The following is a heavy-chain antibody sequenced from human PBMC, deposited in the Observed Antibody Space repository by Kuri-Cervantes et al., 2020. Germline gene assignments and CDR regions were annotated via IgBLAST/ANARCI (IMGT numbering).Heavy chain of an antibody. J-gene: IGHJ6*02. CDR2: IKQDGSEQ. V-gene: IGHV3-7*01. CDR1: GFTFSSYS. CDR3: AILKGFYGMDV. Sequence: GESLKISCAASGFTFSSYSMNWVRQAPGKGLGWVANIKQDGSEQYYVDSVKGRFTVSRDNAKNSLYLQMNSLRAEDTAIYYCAILKGFYGMDVWGQGTTVTVSS.